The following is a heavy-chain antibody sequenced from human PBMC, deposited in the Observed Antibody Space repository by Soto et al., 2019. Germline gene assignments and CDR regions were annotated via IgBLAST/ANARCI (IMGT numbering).Heavy chain of an antibody. CDR1: GFTFSSFS. V-gene: IGHV3-48*02. J-gene: IGHJ5*02. CDR3: ARENYGDYLNWFDP. D-gene: IGHD4-17*01. CDR2: ISSSSSTI. Sequence: PGGSLRLSCAASGFTFSSFSMNWVLQAPGKGLEWVSYISSSSSTIYYADSVKGRFTISRDNAKNSLYLQMNSLRDEDTAVYYCARENYGDYLNWFDPWGQGTLVTVSS.